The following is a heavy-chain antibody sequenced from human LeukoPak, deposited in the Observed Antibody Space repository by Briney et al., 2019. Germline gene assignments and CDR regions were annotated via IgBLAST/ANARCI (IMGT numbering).Heavy chain of an antibody. CDR3: AKGGGSYSGFDI. D-gene: IGHD1-26*01. V-gene: IGHV3-23*01. CDR2: ISGSGGST. Sequence: PGGSLRLSCAASGFTFSSYAMSWARQAPGKGLEWVSAISGSGGSTYYADSVKGRFTISRDNSKNTLYLEMNSLRAEDTAAYYCAKGGGSYSGFDIWGHGTMVTVS. CDR1: GFTFSSYA. J-gene: IGHJ3*02.